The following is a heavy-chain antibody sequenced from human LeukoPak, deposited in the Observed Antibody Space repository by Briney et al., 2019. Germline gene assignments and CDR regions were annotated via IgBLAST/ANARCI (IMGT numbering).Heavy chain of an antibody. CDR1: GGSFSGYY. J-gene: IGHJ4*02. V-gene: IGHV4-34*01. CDR3: ARMTGGLIPY. CDR2: INHSGST. Sequence: SESLSLTCAVYGGSFSGYYWSWIRQPPGKGLEWIGEINHSGSTNYNPSLKSRVTISVDTSKNQFSLKLSSVTAADTAVYYCARMTGGLIPYWGQGTLVTVSS.